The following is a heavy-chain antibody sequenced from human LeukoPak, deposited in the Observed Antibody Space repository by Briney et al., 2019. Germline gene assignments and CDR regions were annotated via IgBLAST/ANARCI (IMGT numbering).Heavy chain of an antibody. CDR1: GYTFTGYY. V-gene: IGHV1-24*01. CDR3: ATGYDFWSGYPY. J-gene: IGHJ4*02. D-gene: IGHD3-3*01. CDR2: FDPEDGET. Sequence: ASVTVSCKTSGYTFTGYYMHWVRQAPGKGLEWMGGFDPEDGETIYAQKFQGRVTMTEDTSTDTAYMELSSLRSEDTAVYYCATGYDFWSGYPYWGQGTLVTVSS.